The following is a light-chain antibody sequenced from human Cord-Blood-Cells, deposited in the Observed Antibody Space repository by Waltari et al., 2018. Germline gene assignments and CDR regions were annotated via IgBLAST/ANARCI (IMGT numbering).Light chain of an antibody. CDR2: WPS. J-gene: IGKJ2*01. V-gene: IGKV4-1*01. CDR3: QQYYSTPYT. CDR1: QSVLYSTNNKNY. Sequence: DIVMTQAPDSLAVSLGERATINCKSSQSVLYSTNNKNYLAWYKQEPGQPPKLLIYWPSARESGIPHRFSGSGSGTDFTLTISRLQAEDVAVYYCQQYYSTPYTFGHVTKLDIK.